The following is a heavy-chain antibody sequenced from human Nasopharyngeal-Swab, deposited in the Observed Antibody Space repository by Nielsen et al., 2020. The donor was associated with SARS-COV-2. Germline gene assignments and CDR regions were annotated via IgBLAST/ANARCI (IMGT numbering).Heavy chain of an antibody. CDR2: ISGSGGST. CDR3: AKDPRRGAVAARGFDY. V-gene: IGHV3-23*01. Sequence: GESLKISCAASGFTFSSYAMSWVRQAPGKGLEWVSAISGSGGSTYYADSVKGRFTISRDNSKNTLYLQMNSLRAEDTAVYYCAKDPRRGAVAARGFDYWGQGTLVTVSS. CDR1: GFTFSSYA. D-gene: IGHD6-19*01. J-gene: IGHJ4*02.